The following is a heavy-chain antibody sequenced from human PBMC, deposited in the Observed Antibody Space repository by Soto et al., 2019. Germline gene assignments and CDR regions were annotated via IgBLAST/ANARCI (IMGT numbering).Heavy chain of an antibody. Sequence: SQTLSLTCAISGDSVSINSAAWNWVRQSPSRGLEWLGRTYYRSRWFNDYAVSVKSRITVNPDTSKNQFSLQLKSVTPEDTAVYNWARTEVYFDYWGHGTPDTVSS. CDR2: TYYRSRWFN. CDR1: GDSVSINSAA. V-gene: IGHV6-1*01. CDR3: ARTEVYFDY. J-gene: IGHJ4*01.